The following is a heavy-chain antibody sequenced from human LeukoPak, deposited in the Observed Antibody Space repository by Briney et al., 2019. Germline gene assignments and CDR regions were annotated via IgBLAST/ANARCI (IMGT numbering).Heavy chain of an antibody. CDR1: GLTVCTNN. V-gene: IGHV3-53*01. J-gene: IGHJ5*02. D-gene: IGHD3-10*01. Sequence: GGCLRLSCAASGLTVCTNNMSWVPETPGGGLERVSVINSGGSTNYTDSVKGRFTISRDNSKNTLYLQMNSLRAEDTAVYYCAREVVGGCGEFSSWGQGTLVTVSS. CDR3: AREVVGGCGEFSS. CDR2: INSGGST.